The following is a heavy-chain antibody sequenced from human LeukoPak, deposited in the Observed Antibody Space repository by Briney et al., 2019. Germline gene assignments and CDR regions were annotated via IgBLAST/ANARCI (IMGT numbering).Heavy chain of an antibody. Sequence: SETQSLTCTVSGGSINSYYWSWIRQPAGEGLEWIGRIYSSGSTNYNPSLKSRVTMSVDTSQNQFSLILSSVTAADTAVYYCARTHYYYGMDVWGQGTTVTVSS. CDR3: ARTHYYYGMDV. V-gene: IGHV4-4*07. CDR2: IYSSGST. J-gene: IGHJ6*02. CDR1: GGSINSYY.